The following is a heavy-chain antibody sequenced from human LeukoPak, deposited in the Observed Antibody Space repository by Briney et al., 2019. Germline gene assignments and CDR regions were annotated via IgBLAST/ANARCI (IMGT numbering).Heavy chain of an antibody. CDR2: IYYSGST. J-gene: IGHJ4*02. Sequence: SETLSLTCTVSGGSISGYYWSWIRQPPGKGLEWIGYIYYSGSTNYNPSLKSRVTISVETSKNQFSLKLSSVTAADTAVYYCARVTGYMIEDYFDYWGQGTLVTVSS. CDR1: GGSISGYY. V-gene: IGHV4-59*01. CDR3: ARVTGYMIEDYFDY. D-gene: IGHD3-22*01.